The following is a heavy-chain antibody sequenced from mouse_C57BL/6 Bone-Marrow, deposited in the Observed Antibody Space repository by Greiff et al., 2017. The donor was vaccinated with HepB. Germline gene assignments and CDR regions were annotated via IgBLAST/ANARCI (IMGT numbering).Heavy chain of an antibody. Sequence: EVKLVESGGGLVQPGASLRLSCAASGFTFNDYQMSWVRQAPGKAPEWLALIRNKANGYTTEYTASVKGRFTISRDNSQNILYLQMNTRRAEASATYYCVKAVSSGSSYTWFAYWGQGTLVTVSA. D-gene: IGHD1-1*01. J-gene: IGHJ3*01. V-gene: IGHV7-4*01. CDR2: IRNKANGYTT. CDR3: VKAVSSGSSYTWFAY. CDR1: GFTFNDYQ.